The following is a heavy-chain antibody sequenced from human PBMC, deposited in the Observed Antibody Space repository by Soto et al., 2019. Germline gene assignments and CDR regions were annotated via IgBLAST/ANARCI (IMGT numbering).Heavy chain of an antibody. CDR3: ARHGGYSYGQAWFDP. CDR2: IYPGDSDT. D-gene: IGHD5-18*01. V-gene: IGHV5-51*01. Sequence: DSQTISFEGSGYSFTRYWNGVVRQMAGKGLEWMGIIYPGDSDTRYSPSFQGQVTISADKSISTAYLQWSSLKASDTAMYYCARHGGYSYGQAWFDPLGQGTLVTVSS. CDR1: GYSFTRYW. J-gene: IGHJ5*02.